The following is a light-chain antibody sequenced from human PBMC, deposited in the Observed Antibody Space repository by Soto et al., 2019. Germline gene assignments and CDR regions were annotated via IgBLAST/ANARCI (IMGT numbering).Light chain of an antibody. CDR3: CSYAGSYTYV. V-gene: IGLV2-11*01. Sequence: QSVLTQPRSVSGSPGQSVTFSCTETTSDVGGYNYVSWYQQHPGKAPKLMIYDVSKRPSGVPDRFSGSKSGNTASLTISGLQAEDEADYYCCSYAGSYTYVFGTGTKVTVL. J-gene: IGLJ1*01. CDR2: DVS. CDR1: TSDVGGYNY.